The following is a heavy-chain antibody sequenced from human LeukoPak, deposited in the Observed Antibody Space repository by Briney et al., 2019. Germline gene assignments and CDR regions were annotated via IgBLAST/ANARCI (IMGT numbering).Heavy chain of an antibody. J-gene: IGHJ3*01. CDR1: GFSFRHFL. Sequence: PGGSLRLSCAASGFSFRHFLMHWVRQAPGKGLVWVSRIGSDGSSTSYVDSVKGRFTISRDNAKNTLYLQMHSLRAEDTAVYYCARVGSGLRAFDLWGQGTMVTVSS. CDR3: ARVGSGLRAFDL. D-gene: IGHD3-10*01. CDR2: IGSDGSST. V-gene: IGHV3-74*01.